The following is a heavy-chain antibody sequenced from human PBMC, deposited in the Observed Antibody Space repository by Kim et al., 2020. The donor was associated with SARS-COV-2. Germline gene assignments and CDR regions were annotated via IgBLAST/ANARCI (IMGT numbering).Heavy chain of an antibody. V-gene: IGHV4-39*01. J-gene: IGHJ4*02. CDR2: IYYSGST. CDR1: GGSISSSSYY. Sequence: SETLSLTCTVSGGSISSSSYYWGWIRQPPGKGLEWIGSIYYSGSTYYNPSLKSRVTISVDTSKNQFSLKLSSVTAADTAVYYCARQGDSITMIESPDNDYWGQGTLVTVSS. D-gene: IGHD3-22*01. CDR3: ARQGDSITMIESPDNDY.